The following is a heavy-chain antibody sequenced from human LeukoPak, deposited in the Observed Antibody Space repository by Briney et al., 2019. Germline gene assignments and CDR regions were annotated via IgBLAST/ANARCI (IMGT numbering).Heavy chain of an antibody. V-gene: IGHV4-34*01. J-gene: IGHJ4*02. CDR2: INHSGST. D-gene: IGHD3-3*01. CDR3: ARGIYYDFWNGY. CDR1: GGSFSGYY. Sequence: SETLSLTCAVYGGSFSGYYWSWIRQPPGKGLGWIGEINHSGSTNYNPSLKSRVTISVDTSKNQFSLKLSSVTAADTAVYYCARGIYYDFWNGYWDQGTLVTVSS.